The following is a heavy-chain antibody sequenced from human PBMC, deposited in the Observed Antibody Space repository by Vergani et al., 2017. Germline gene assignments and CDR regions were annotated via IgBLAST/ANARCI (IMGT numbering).Heavy chain of an antibody. CDR2: IIPTFGTA. D-gene: IGHD2-15*01. CDR3: ARLDCSGGSCYDYGMDV. V-gene: IGHV1-69*01. CDR1: GGSFKNYA. Sequence: QVQLVQSGAEVKKPGSSLILSCTASGGSFKNYAFSWVRQAPGQGLEWWGGIIPTFGTATYAQRFQGRVTITADESTSTAYMDLTSLRIEDTAVYYCARLDCSGGSCYDYGMDVWGQ. J-gene: IGHJ6*02.